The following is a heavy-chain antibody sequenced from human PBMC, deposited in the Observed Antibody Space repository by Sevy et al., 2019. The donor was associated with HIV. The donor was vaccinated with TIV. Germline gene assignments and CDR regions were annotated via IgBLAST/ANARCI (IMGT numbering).Heavy chain of an antibody. J-gene: IGHJ4*02. V-gene: IGHV3-21*01. CDR1: GFTFSTYN. Sequence: GSLRLSCAASGFTFSTYNMNWVRQAPGKGLEWVSSITSDSSYIYHADSVKGRFTISRDNAKNSLYLQMNSLRAEDTAVYYCARDRRTLNYYASSGYNYYFDYWGQGTLVTVSS. CDR3: ARDRRTLNYYASSGYNYYFDY. CDR2: ITSDSSYI. D-gene: IGHD3-22*01.